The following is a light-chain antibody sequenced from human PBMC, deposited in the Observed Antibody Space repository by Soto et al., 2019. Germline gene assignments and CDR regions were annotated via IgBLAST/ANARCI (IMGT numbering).Light chain of an antibody. CDR1: QSVSAW. CDR3: QQYSTYSLT. J-gene: IGKJ4*01. CDR2: DAS. V-gene: IGKV1-5*01. Sequence: DIQMTQSPSTLSASVGDRVTISCQASQSVSAWLAWYQQKPGNAPKLLISDASSLKSGVPSRFSGSGYGTEVTLTISSLQPEDFATYYCQQYSTYSLTFGGGTKVEIK.